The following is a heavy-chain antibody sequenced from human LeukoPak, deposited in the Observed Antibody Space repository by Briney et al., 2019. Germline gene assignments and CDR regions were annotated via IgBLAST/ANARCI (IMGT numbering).Heavy chain of an antibody. Sequence: PSETLSLTCTVSGGSISSYYWSWIRQPAGKGLEWIGRIYTSGSTNYNPSLKSRVTISVDTSKNQFSLKLSSVTAADTAVYYCARSRMVRGDSYFDYWGQGTLVTVSS. CDR2: IYTSGST. CDR1: GGSISSYY. V-gene: IGHV4-4*07. J-gene: IGHJ4*02. D-gene: IGHD3-10*01. CDR3: ARSRMVRGDSYFDY.